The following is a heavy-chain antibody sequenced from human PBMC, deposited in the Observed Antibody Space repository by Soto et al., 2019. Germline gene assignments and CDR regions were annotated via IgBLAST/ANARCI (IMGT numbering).Heavy chain of an antibody. Sequence: SETLSLTCTVSGGSISSYGWTWIRQPPGKGLEWIGFMYNSGSTHYNPSLKSRVTISLDTSKNQFSLNLRSVTAADTAVFYCASMGYHYGSGSYPLDYWGQGTLVTVSS. J-gene: IGHJ4*02. CDR3: ASMGYHYGSGSYPLDY. D-gene: IGHD3-10*01. V-gene: IGHV4-59*08. CDR2: MYNSGST. CDR1: GGSISSYG.